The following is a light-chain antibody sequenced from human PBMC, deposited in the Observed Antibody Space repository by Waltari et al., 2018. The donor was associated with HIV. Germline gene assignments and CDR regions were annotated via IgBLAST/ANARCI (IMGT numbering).Light chain of an antibody. CDR1: QSISVW. CDR2: KAS. V-gene: IGKV1-5*03. CDR3: QQYNTYST. J-gene: IGKJ2*01. Sequence: DIQLTQSPSTLSASVGDRVTITCRASQSISVWLAWYQQRPGKAPKLLIYKASTLETGVPPRFSGSGSGTEFTLTISSLQPDDFATYYCQQYNTYSTFGQGTKLEIK.